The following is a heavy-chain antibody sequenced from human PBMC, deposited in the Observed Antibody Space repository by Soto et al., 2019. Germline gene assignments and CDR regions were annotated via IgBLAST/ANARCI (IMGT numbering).Heavy chain of an antibody. CDR1: GFSLSTSGMC. CDR3: ARPSPCGYIYGSPDF. CDR2: IDWDDDK. Sequence: SGPTLVNPTQTLTLTCTFSGFSLSTSGMCVSWIRQPPGKALEWLALIDWDDDKYYSTSLKTRLTISKDTSKNQVVLTMTNMDPVDTATYYCARPSPCGYIYGSPDFWGQGTLVTVSS. D-gene: IGHD5-18*01. J-gene: IGHJ4*02. V-gene: IGHV2-70*01.